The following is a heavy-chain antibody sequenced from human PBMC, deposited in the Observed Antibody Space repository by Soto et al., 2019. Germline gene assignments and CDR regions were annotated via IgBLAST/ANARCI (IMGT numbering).Heavy chain of an antibody. Sequence: QVQLQESGPGLVKPSQTLSLTCTVSGGSISSGDYYWSWIRQPPGKGLEWIGYIHYSGSTYYNPSLRGRVTISVDTSKNQFSLKLSSVTAADTAVYYCARHGFLAVAGLRTWGQGTLVTVSS. J-gene: IGHJ5*02. CDR2: IHYSGST. CDR3: ARHGFLAVAGLRT. V-gene: IGHV4-30-4*01. D-gene: IGHD6-19*01. CDR1: GGSISSGDYY.